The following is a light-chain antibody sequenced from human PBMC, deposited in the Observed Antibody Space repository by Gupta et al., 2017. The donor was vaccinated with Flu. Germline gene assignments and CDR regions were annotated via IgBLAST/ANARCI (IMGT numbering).Light chain of an antibody. CDR3: AGWDYGLNGCV. Sequence: QSVLTQPPAASEAHGQRVTVSCFGSGSNIGRNTVNWYQLLPGKAPKLLIHTNNQRPSGVPDRFSASKSGSSATLVISGLQSEDEADYYCAGWDYGLNGCVFGGGTKLTVL. J-gene: IGLJ2*01. CDR1: GSNIGRNT. V-gene: IGLV1-44*01. CDR2: TNN.